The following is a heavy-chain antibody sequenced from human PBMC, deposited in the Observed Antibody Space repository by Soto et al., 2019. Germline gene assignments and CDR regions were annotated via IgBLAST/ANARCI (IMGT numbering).Heavy chain of an antibody. D-gene: IGHD3-10*01. CDR2: ISARGGTT. Sequence: EVQLLESGGALVQPGGSLRLSCEASGFTFSNYAMSWVRQAPGKGLEWVTGISARGGTTYYVDSVKGRFTISRDNSKNTLYLQMNALRAGDRAVYYCAKDRGFGAGHGMDVWGQGTTVTVSS. CDR1: GFTFSNYA. CDR3: AKDRGFGAGHGMDV. V-gene: IGHV3-23*01. J-gene: IGHJ6*02.